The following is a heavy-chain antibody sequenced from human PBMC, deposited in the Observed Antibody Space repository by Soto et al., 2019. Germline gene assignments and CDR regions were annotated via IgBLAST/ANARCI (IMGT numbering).Heavy chain of an antibody. V-gene: IGHV4-59*01. D-gene: IGHD5-12*01. J-gene: IGHJ5*02. Sequence: PSETLSLTCTVSGGSISSYYWSWIRQPPGKGLEWIGYIYYSGSTNYNPPLKSRVTISVDTSKNQFSLKLSSVTAADTAVYYCARDVATMGEDGFDPWGQGTLVTVSS. CDR1: GGSISSYY. CDR2: IYYSGST. CDR3: ARDVATMGEDGFDP.